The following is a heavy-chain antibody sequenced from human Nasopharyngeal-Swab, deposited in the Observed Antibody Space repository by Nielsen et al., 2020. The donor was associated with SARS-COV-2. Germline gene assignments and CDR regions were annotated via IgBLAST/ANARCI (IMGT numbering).Heavy chain of an antibody. J-gene: IGHJ4*02. CDR3: ARGDMLYYGSGTY. CDR1: GGSFSGYY. V-gene: IGHV4-34*01. CDR2: INHSGST. Sequence: SETLSLTCAVYGGSFSGYYWSWIRQPPGKGLEWIGEINHSGSTNYNPSLKSRVTISVETSKNQFSLKLSSVTAADTAVYYCARGDMLYYGSGTYWGQGTLVTVSS. D-gene: IGHD3-10*01.